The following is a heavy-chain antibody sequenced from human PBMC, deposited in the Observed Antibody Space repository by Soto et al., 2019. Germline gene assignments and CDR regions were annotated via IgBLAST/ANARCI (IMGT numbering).Heavy chain of an antibody. D-gene: IGHD5-12*01. Sequence: SETLSLTCTVSGGSISSGGYYWSWIRQHPGKGLEWIGYIYYSGSTYYNPSLKSRVTISVDTSKNQFSLKLSSVTAADTAVYYCARGPTVRRDGYNFDCWGQGTLVTVSS. CDR2: IYYSGST. CDR1: GGSISSGGYY. V-gene: IGHV4-31*03. J-gene: IGHJ4*02. CDR3: ARGPTVRRDGYNFDC.